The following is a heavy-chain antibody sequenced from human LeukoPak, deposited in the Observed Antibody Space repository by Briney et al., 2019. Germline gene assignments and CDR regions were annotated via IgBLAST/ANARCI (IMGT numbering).Heavy chain of an antibody. CDR3: ARAQIDSSGYYGDY. Sequence: PGRSLRLSCAASGFTFSSYAMHWVRQAPGKGLEWVAVISYDGSNKYYADSVKGRFTISRDNSKNTLYLQMNSLRAEDTAVYYCARAQIDSSGYYGDYWGQGTLVTVSS. V-gene: IGHV3-30-3*01. CDR2: ISYDGSNK. D-gene: IGHD3-22*01. CDR1: GFTFSSYA. J-gene: IGHJ4*02.